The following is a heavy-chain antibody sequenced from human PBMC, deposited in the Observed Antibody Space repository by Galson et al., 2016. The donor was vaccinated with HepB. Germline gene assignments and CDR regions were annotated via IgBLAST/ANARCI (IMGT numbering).Heavy chain of an antibody. J-gene: IGHJ6*02. CDR2: VPHYGNNK. V-gene: IGHV3-30-3*01. Sequence: SLRLSCAASGFTFRSYPMHWVRQAPGKGLEWVTAVPHYGNNKYYADSVKGRFTVSRDNSKSTVNLRMNSLRPEDTAVYYRARDLGGYSGYGGNYFGMDVWGQGTTVTVS. CDR3: ARDLGGYSGYGGNYFGMDV. D-gene: IGHD5-12*01. CDR1: GFTFRSYP.